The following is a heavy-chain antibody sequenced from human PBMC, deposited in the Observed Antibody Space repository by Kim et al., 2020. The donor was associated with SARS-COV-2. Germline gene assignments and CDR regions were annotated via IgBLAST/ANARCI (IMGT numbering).Heavy chain of an antibody. CDR1: GFTFSSYG. Sequence: GGSLRLSCAASGFTFSSYGMHWVRQAPGKGLEWVAVISYDGSNKYYADSVKGRFTISRDNSKNTLYLQMNSLRAEDTAVYYCAKAFEYQLLVYYYGMDVWGQGTTVTVSS. CDR2: ISYDGSNK. J-gene: IGHJ6*02. V-gene: IGHV3-30*18. CDR3: AKAFEYQLLVYYYGMDV. D-gene: IGHD2-2*01.